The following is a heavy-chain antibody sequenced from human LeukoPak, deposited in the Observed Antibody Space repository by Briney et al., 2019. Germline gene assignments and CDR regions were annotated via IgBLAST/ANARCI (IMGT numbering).Heavy chain of an antibody. D-gene: IGHD7-27*01. J-gene: IGHJ6*03. V-gene: IGHV3-66*02. CDR2: IYSGGST. CDR1: GFTVSSNY. Sequence: PGGSLRLSCAASGFTVSSNYMSWVRQAPGKGLEWVSVIYSGGSTYYADSMKGRFTISRDKSKNTAYLQMNSLRPEDTAVYYCARVLGMDPPYYYYYYMDVWGRGTTVTVSS. CDR3: ARVLGMDPPYYYYYYMDV.